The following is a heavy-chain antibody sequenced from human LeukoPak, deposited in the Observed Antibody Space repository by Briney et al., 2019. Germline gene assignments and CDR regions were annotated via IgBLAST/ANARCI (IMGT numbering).Heavy chain of an antibody. CDR3: AKDYSSGWRTGFDY. J-gene: IGHJ4*02. CDR1: GFTFDDYT. CDR2: ISWDGGST. V-gene: IGHV3-43*01. Sequence: GGSLRLSCAVSGFTFDDYTMHWVRQAPGKGLEWVSLISWDGGSTYYADSVKGRFTISRDNSKNSLYLQMNSLRTEDTALYYCAKDYSSGWRTGFDYWGQGTLVTVSS. D-gene: IGHD6-19*01.